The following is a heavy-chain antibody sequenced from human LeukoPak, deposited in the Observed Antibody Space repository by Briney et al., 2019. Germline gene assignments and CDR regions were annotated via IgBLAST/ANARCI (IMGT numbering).Heavy chain of an antibody. CDR2: IKSDGKT. CDR1: GFTFSSYW. V-gene: IGHV3-74*01. D-gene: IGHD6-6*01. J-gene: IGHJ4*02. Sequence: GGSLRLSCAASGFTFSSYWMHWVRQAPGKGLVWVSRIKSDGKTNYADSVKGRFTISRDNAKNTVSLQMNSLRAEDTGVYYCAKDIEYSSSSDYWGQGTLVTVSS. CDR3: AKDIEYSSSSDY.